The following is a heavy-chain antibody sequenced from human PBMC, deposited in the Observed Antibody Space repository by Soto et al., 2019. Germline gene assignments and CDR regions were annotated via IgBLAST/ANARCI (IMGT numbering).Heavy chain of an antibody. CDR2: ISGSGGST. J-gene: IGHJ4*02. V-gene: IGHV3-23*01. Sequence: EVQLLDSGGGLVQPGGSLRLSCAASGFTFSSYAMSWVRQAPGKGLVWVSAISGSGGSTYYADSVQGLFTISRDNSKNTLYLQMNSLRAEDTAVYYCAKDGLGFGELPYSDYWGQGTLFTVSS. CDR1: GFTFSSYA. D-gene: IGHD3-10*01. CDR3: AKDGLGFGELPYSDY.